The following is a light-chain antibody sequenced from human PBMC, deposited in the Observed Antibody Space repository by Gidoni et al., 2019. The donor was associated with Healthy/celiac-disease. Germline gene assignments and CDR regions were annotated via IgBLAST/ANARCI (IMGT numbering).Light chain of an antibody. J-gene: IGKJ2*01. Sequence: EIVLTQSPGTLSLSPGERATLSCRASQSVSSSYLAWYQQTPGQAPRLLIDVASSRATGIPDRFSGSGSGTDFTLTISRLEPEDFAVYYCQQYGSSPPYTFGQGTKLEIK. CDR1: QSVSSSY. CDR2: VAS. CDR3: QQYGSSPPYT. V-gene: IGKV3-20*01.